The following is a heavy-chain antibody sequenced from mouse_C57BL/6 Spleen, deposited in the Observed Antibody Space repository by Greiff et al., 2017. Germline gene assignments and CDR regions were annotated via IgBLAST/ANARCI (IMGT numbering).Heavy chain of an antibody. Sequence: QVQLQQPGAELVMPGASVKLSCKASGYTFTSYWMHWVKQRPGQGLEWIGEIDPSDSYTTYNQKFKGKSTLTVDKSSSTAYMQLSSLTSEDSAVHYCATYYDYVRAMDYWGQGTSVTVSS. J-gene: IGHJ4*01. V-gene: IGHV1-69*01. CDR1: GYTFTSYW. CDR2: IDPSDSYT. D-gene: IGHD2-4*01. CDR3: ATYYDYVRAMDY.